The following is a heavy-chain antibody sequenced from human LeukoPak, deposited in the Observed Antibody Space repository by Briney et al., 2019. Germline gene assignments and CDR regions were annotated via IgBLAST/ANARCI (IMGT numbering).Heavy chain of an antibody. CDR1: GFTVSSNY. V-gene: IGHV3-53*01. Sequence: PGGSLRLSRAASGFTVSSNYMSWVRQAPGKGLEWVSIIYSGGTTYYADSVKGRLTISRDISKNTLFLQMNSLRAEDTAVYYCARETIAAGYDFWGQGTLVTVSS. D-gene: IGHD6-13*01. J-gene: IGHJ4*02. CDR3: ARETIAAGYDF. CDR2: IYSGGTT.